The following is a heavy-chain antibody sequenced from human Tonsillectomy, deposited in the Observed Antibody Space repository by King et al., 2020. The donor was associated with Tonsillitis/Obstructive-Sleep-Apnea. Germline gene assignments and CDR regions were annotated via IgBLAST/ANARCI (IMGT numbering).Heavy chain of an antibody. J-gene: IGHJ2*01. CDR2: ISSSSSYI. D-gene: IGHD2-2*01. Sequence: VQLVESGGGLVKPGGSLRLSCAASGFTFSSYSMNWVRQAPGKGLEWVSSISSSSSYIYYADSVKGRFIISRDNAKNSLYLQMNSLIAEDTAVYYCARDRSIVVVPAANWYFDLWGRGTLVTVSS. CDR3: ARDRSIVVVPAANWYFDL. CDR1: GFTFSSYS. V-gene: IGHV3-21*01.